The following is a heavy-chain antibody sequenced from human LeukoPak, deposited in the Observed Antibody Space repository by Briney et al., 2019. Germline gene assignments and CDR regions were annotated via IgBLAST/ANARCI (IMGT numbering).Heavy chain of an antibody. V-gene: IGHV3-48*01. CDR3: ARGVPKTSYYYYMDV. J-gene: IGHJ6*03. D-gene: IGHD4-11*01. Sequence: GGSLRLSCAASGFTFRSYGMSWVRQAPGKGLEWISYISGRGFTIHYADSVKGRFTISRDNAKNSLYLQMNSLRAEDTAVYYCARGVPKTSYYYYMDVWGKGTTVTVSS. CDR2: ISGRGFTI. CDR1: GFTFRSYG.